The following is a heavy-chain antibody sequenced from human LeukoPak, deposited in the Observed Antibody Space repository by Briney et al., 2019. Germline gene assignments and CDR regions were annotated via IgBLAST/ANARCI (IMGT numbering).Heavy chain of an antibody. CDR2: ISGSGGSP. Sequence: GGTLRLSCAASGFTFSNYDMSWVRQAPGKGLEWVSGISGSGGSPYYADSVKGRFTISRDNSKNTLYLQMNSPRAEDTAVYYCARANHEISVDYWGQGTLVTVSS. J-gene: IGHJ4*02. CDR3: ARANHEISVDY. V-gene: IGHV3-23*01. D-gene: IGHD1-14*01. CDR1: GFTFSNYD.